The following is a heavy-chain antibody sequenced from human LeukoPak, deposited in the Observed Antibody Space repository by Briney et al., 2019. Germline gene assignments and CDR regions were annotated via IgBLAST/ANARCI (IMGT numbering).Heavy chain of an antibody. CDR2: INPNSGGT. Sequence: GASVKVFCNASRYPYTHLYMLWATQAPGQGLEWMGWINPNSGGTNYAQKFQGRVTMTRDTSISTVYMELSRLRSYDPAVYYCVQHLFLLGIRVGHLGQGTLVTVSS. V-gene: IGHV1-2*02. CDR3: VQHLFLLGIRVGH. D-gene: IGHD7-27*01. J-gene: IGHJ4*02. CDR1: RYPYTHLY.